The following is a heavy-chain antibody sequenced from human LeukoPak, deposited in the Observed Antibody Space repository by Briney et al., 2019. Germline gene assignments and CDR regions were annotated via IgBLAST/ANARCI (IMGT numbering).Heavy chain of an antibody. CDR1: GYSFTGHF. CDR2: INPNSGAT. J-gene: IGHJ1*01. V-gene: IGHV1-2*02. D-gene: IGHD5-12*01. Sequence: ASVKVSCKASGYSFTGHFIHWLRQAPGQGLEYVGWINPNSGATYSAQKFQGRVIMTGDTSSGTVYMALTALRPDDTATYFCATAKYTGYELPYYWGQGTLVAVSS. CDR3: ATAKYTGYELPYY.